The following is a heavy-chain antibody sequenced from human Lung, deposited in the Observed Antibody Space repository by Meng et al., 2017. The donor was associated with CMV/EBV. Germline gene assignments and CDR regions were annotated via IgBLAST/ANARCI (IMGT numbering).Heavy chain of an antibody. CDR1: GVTFSSDS. D-gene: IGHD3-16*01. CDR2: IISSSSYI. CDR3: ARDAFYYYYYYGMDV. J-gene: IGHJ6*02. Sequence: GEXXKISCATSGVTFSSDSMNWVRQAPGKGLEWVSSIISSSSYIYYADSVKGRFTISRDNDKNSMYLQMNSLRAEDTAVYYCARDAFYYYYYYGMDVWAQGTXVTVSS. V-gene: IGHV3-21*01.